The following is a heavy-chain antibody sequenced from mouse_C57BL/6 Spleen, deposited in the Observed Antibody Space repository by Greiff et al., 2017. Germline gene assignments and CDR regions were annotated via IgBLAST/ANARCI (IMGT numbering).Heavy chain of an antibody. CDR3: TGDYYGGSTGWFAY. CDR2: IRNKANNHAT. Sequence: EVQLVESGGGLVQPGGSMKLSCAASGFTFSDAWMDWVRQSPEKGLEWVAEIRNKANNHATYYAESVKGRFTISRDDSKSGVYLQMNSLRAEDAGIDYCTGDYYGGSTGWFAYWGQGTLVTVSA. CDR1: GFTFSDAW. D-gene: IGHD1-1*01. V-gene: IGHV6-6*01. J-gene: IGHJ3*01.